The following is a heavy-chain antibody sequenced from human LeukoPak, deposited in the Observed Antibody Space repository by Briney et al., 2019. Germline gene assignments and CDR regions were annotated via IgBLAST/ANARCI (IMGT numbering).Heavy chain of an antibody. D-gene: IGHD3-22*01. CDR1: GGSISSGGYS. CDR2: INHSGST. Sequence: PSETLSLTCAVSGGSISSGGYSWSWIRQPPGKGLEWIGYINHSGSTNYNPSLKSRVTISVDTSKNQFSLKLSSVTAADTAVYYCASGAPGYYDSSGYIDYWGQGTLVTVSS. V-gene: IGHV4-30-2*01. CDR3: ASGAPGYYDSSGYIDY. J-gene: IGHJ4*02.